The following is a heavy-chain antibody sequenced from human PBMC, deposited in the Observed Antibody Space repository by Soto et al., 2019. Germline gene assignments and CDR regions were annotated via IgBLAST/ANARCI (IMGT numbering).Heavy chain of an antibody. Sequence: QVHLQESGPGLVKPSETLSLTCSVSNYSIRSDNWWCWVRPPPGKGLEWIGEIFHSGSSNNNPSLKSRDTLSVDKTKNEFSLKLNSVTAADTAVYYCARRLFVRGTLGYYDYWGQGTLVTVSS. V-gene: IGHV4-4*02. CDR1: NYSIRSDNW. CDR3: ARRLFVRGTLGYYDY. CDR2: IFHSGSS. J-gene: IGHJ4*02. D-gene: IGHD3-10*02.